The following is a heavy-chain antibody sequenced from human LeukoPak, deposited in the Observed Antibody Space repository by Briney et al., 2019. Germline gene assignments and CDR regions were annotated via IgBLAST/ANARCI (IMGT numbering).Heavy chain of an antibody. CDR1: GYTFTSYG. D-gene: IGHD4-17*01. Sequence: GASVKVSCKASGYTFTSYGISWVRQAPGQGLEWMGWISAYNGNTNYAQKLQGRVTMTTDTSTSTAYMELRSLRSDDTAVYYCARDLRNYGDFSFDYWGQGTLVTVSS. CDR3: ARDLRNYGDFSFDY. J-gene: IGHJ4*02. V-gene: IGHV1-18*01. CDR2: ISAYNGNT.